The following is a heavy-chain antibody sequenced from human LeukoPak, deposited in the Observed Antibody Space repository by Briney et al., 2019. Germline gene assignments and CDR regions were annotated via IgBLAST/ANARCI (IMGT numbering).Heavy chain of an antibody. CDR2: ISSSSSII. D-gene: IGHD2-21*02. CDR3: AITALTAFYYFDS. CDR1: GFTFSGYS. J-gene: IGHJ4*02. Sequence: GGSLRLSCAASGFTFSGYSMSWVRQAPGKGLEWVSYISSSSSIIYHADSVKGRFTTSRDNAKNSLYLQMNSLRDEDTAVYYCAITALTAFYYFDSWGQGTMVTVSS. V-gene: IGHV3-48*02.